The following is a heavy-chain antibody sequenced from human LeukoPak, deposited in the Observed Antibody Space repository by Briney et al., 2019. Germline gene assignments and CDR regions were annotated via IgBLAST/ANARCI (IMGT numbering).Heavy chain of an antibody. D-gene: IGHD2-2*01. CDR2: ISTSSTYI. CDR3: AKDQALSLSSSRALDY. Sequence: PGGSLRLSCAASGFTFSTYNMNWVRQAPGKGLEWVSSISTSSTYIYYADSVNGRFTISRDNSKNTLYLQMNSLRAEDTALYYCAKDQALSLSSSRALDYWGQGTLVTVSS. CDR1: GFTFSTYN. V-gene: IGHV3-21*04. J-gene: IGHJ4*02.